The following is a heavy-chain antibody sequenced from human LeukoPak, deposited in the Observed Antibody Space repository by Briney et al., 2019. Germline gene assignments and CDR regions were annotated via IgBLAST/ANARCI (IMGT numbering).Heavy chain of an antibody. J-gene: IGHJ4*02. Sequence: EASVRVSCKASGYTFTAHHMQWLRQAPGQGLEWMGWINPRSGGTKYAQKFAGRVTMTTDTSTSTAYMELSRLTPDDTAVFYCVRDVYDWNVYDIWGQGTLVTVSS. CDR2: INPRSGGT. V-gene: IGHV1-2*02. D-gene: IGHD1-20*01. CDR1: GYTFTAHH. CDR3: VRDVYDWNVYDI.